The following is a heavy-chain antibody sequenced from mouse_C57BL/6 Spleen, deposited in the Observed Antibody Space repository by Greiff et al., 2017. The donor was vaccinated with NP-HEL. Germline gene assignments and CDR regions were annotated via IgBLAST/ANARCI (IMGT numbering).Heavy chain of an antibody. CDR3: ARLVDPWYFDV. CDR1: GFTFTDYY. D-gene: IGHD1-1*01. CDR2: IRNKANGYTT. V-gene: IGHV7-3*01. J-gene: IGHJ1*03. Sequence: EVQRVESGGGLVQPGGSLSLSCAASGFTFTDYYMSWVRQPPGKALEWLGFIRNKANGYTTEYSASVKGRFTISRDNSQSILYLQMNALRAEDSATYYCARLVDPWYFDVWGTGTTVTVSS.